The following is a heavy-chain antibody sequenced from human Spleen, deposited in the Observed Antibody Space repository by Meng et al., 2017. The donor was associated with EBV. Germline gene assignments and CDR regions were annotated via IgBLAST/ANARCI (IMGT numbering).Heavy chain of an antibody. CDR2: MNPNSSNT. V-gene: IGHV1-8*01. Sequence: QVQLVQSAAEVKKPGASVKVYCKASGYTFTNYDINWVRQATGQGIEWMGWMNPNSSNTGSAQKFQGRVTITRNTSISTAYMELSSLKSEDTAVYYCSTYGGTDFDYWGLGTLVTVSS. CDR3: STYGGTDFDY. CDR1: GYTFTNYD. D-gene: IGHD4-23*01. J-gene: IGHJ4*02.